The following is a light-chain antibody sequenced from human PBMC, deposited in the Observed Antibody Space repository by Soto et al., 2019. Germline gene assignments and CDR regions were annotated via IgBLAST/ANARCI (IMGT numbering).Light chain of an antibody. V-gene: IGKV3-20*01. Sequence: IVLTQSPGTLSLSPGERATLSCMASQSVGSKLAWYRQRPGQPPRLLIYGASTRATDTPARFSGSGAGTDFNLIISRLEHVDFAVYYCQQYGSSFATFGQGTQVE. CDR3: QQYGSSFAT. J-gene: IGKJ1*01. CDR1: QSVGSK. CDR2: GAS.